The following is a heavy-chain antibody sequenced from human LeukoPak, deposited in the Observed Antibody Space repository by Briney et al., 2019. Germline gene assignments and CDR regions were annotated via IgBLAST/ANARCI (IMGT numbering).Heavy chain of an antibody. J-gene: IGHJ6*02. D-gene: IGHD1-1*01. CDR2: ISWDGGST. V-gene: IGHV3-43*01. CDR3: AKDMESGGGYYGMDV. Sequence: GGSLRLSCAASGFTFDDYTMHWVRQAPGKGLEWVSLISWDGGSTYYADSMKGRFTISRDNSKNSLYLQMNSLRTEDTALYYCAKDMESGGGYYGMDVWGQGTTVTVSS. CDR1: GFTFDDYT.